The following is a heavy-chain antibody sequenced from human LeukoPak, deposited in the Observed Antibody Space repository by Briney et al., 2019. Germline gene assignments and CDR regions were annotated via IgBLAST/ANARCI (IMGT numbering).Heavy chain of an antibody. CDR3: ARGGHYYGSGSSYGDDYYYGMDV. CDR1: GYTLTELS. Sequence: GASVKVSCKVSGYTLTELSMHWVRQAPGKGLEWMGGFDPEDGETIYAQKFQGRVTMTEDTSTDTAYMELSSLRSEDTAVYYCARGGHYYGSGSSYGDDYYYGMDVWGQGTTVTVSS. J-gene: IGHJ6*02. D-gene: IGHD3-10*01. V-gene: IGHV1-24*01. CDR2: FDPEDGET.